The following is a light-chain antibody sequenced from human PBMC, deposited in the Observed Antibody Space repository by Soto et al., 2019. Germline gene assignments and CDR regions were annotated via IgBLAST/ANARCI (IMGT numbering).Light chain of an antibody. CDR2: DAS. V-gene: IGKV3-15*01. CDR3: QHYSDWPS. J-gene: IGKJ1*01. Sequence: EIVMTQSPATLSVSPGERATLSCRASQSVSSNLAWYQHKPGQAPSLLIYDASTRATGFPARFSGSGSGTEFTLTISSLQSEDSAVYYCQHYSDWPSFGLGTKVDIK. CDR1: QSVSSN.